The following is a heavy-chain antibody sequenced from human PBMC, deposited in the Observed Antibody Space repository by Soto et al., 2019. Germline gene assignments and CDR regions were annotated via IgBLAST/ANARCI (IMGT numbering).Heavy chain of an antibody. CDR1: GGSISSGGYY. V-gene: IGHV4-31*03. J-gene: IGHJ4*02. CDR2: IYYSGST. CDR3: ARLGFGIQLLTGGGDY. Sequence: QMQLQESGPGLVKPSQTLSLTCTVSGGSISSGGYYWSWIRQHPGKGLEWIGYIYYSGSTYYNPSLGSRLTILVDTSKNQSSRKLSSVTPADTAVYYGARLGFGIQLLTGGGDYWGQGTLVTVSS. D-gene: IGHD5-18*01.